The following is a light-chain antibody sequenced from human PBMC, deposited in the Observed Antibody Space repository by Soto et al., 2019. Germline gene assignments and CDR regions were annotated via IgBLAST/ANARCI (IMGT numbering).Light chain of an antibody. CDR3: QVWDIMTDNDV. Sequence: SYELTRSPSVSVAPEKTATITCGGNNIGNKRVHWYRQKPGQAPVLLISYDSDRPSGIPERFSGSNSGNTATLTISRVEAGDEADYYCQVWDIMTDNDVFGSGTKLTVL. CDR1: NIGNKR. V-gene: IGLV3-21*04. J-gene: IGLJ1*01. CDR2: YDS.